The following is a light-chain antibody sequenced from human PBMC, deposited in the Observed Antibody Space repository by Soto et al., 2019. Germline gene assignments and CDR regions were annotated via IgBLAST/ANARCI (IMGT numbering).Light chain of an antibody. CDR1: QSVSSN. CDR2: GAS. J-gene: IGKJ1*01. V-gene: IGKV3-15*01. Sequence: EIVMTQSPATLSVSPGERATLSCRASQSVSSNLSWYQQKPGQAPRLLIYGASTRATGIPARVSGSGSGTDFTLTISSLHAEALAVYYCHQYTNWPPWTFGQGTKVEIK. CDR3: HQYTNWPPWT.